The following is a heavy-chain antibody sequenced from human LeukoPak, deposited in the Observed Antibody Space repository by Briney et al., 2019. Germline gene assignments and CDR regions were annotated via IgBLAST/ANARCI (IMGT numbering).Heavy chain of an antibody. Sequence: ASVTVSFKGSGYTFTVYYMHWVGQAPGQGLEGMGWINPNSGGTNYAQKFQGRGTITRDTSISTAYMELSRLRSDDTAVYYSARDPRARFRPYYYMDVWGKGTTVTVSS. J-gene: IGHJ6*03. V-gene: IGHV1-2*02. CDR3: ARDPRARFRPYYYMDV. CDR1: GYTFTVYY. D-gene: IGHD3-16*01. CDR2: INPNSGGT.